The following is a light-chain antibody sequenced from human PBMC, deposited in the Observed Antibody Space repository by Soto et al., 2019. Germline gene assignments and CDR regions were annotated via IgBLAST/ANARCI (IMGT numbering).Light chain of an antibody. CDR1: SSNIGSNS. J-gene: IGLJ1*01. Sequence: QSVLPQPPSASGTPGQRVTISCSGSSSNIGSNSVNWYQQLPGTAPKLLIYSDNQRPSGVPDRFSGSKSGTSASLDISGLQSEDEADYYCAAWDDSLNGLYVFGTGTKLTVL. CDR2: SDN. V-gene: IGLV1-44*01. CDR3: AAWDDSLNGLYV.